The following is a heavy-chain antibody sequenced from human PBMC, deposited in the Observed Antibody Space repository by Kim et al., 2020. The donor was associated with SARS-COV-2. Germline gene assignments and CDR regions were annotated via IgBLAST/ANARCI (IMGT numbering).Heavy chain of an antibody. D-gene: IGHD6-25*01. V-gene: IGHV1-3*01. CDR2: IYAGSGNT. CDR1: GFTFSDYA. Sequence: ASVKVSCKASGFTFSDYAMYWVRQAPGQRLEWMGWIYAGSGNTRYSQKFQGRVTITCDTSASTAYMDLTSLRFEDTAVYYCARERHGGSFDYRGQGTLVT. CDR3: ARERHGGSFDY. J-gene: IGHJ4*02.